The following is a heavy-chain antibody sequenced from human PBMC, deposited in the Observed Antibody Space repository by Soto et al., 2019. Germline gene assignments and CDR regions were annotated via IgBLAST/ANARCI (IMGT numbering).Heavy chain of an antibody. J-gene: IGHJ6*02. CDR2: MYYSGST. V-gene: IGHV4-31*03. D-gene: IGHD1-1*01. CDR3: ASTGESSPCRAGRPSLYYKYGMDV. Sequence: SETLSLTCTVSGGSISSGAYYWSWIRQHPGKGLEWIGYMYYSGSTYYNPSLKSRVTMSVDTSKNHLSLKLSSVTAADTAVYYGASTGESSPCRAGRPSLYYKYGMDVWGQGTTVTVSS. CDR1: GGSISSGAYY.